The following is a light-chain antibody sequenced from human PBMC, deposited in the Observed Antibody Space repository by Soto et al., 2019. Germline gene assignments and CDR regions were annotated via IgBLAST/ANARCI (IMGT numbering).Light chain of an antibody. CDR2: DAS. CDR3: QQRSNWPSVT. J-gene: IGKJ4*01. V-gene: IGKV3-11*01. Sequence: ESVFTQSPATLSLSPGDRATLSCRASQSITNSLAWYRHQPGQPPRLLIYDASKRATGLPARFIGSGSGTHFTLTISSLEPEDFGLYYCQQRSNWPSVTFGGGTKVESK. CDR1: QSITNS.